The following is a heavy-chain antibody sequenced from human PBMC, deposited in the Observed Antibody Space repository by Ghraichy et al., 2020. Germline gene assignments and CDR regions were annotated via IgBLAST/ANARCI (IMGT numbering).Heavy chain of an antibody. CDR3: ASSKYTDGWFYFDH. V-gene: IGHV4-59*01. D-gene: IGHD6-19*01. J-gene: IGHJ4*02. Sequence: SETLSLTCNVSGGSTRTDYWSWIRQSPGKGLEWIGYIFYSGSGITNYNPSLKTRVTVSMDTSKNQVSLMLTSVTTADTALYYGASSKYTDGWFYFDHWGRGTLVTVSS. CDR1: GGSTRTDY. CDR2: IFYSGSGIT.